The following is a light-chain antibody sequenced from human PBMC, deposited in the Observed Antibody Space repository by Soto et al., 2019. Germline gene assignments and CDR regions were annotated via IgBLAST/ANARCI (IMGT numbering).Light chain of an antibody. Sequence: QSVLTQPASVSGSPGQSITISCTGTSSDVGGYNFVSWYQQHPDKAPKLMIYDVTNRSSGVSNRFSGSKSGNTASLTISGLQAEDEADYYCSSYTSISTDVFGTGTKLTVL. CDR3: SSYTSISTDV. CDR1: SSDVGGYNF. V-gene: IGLV2-14*01. CDR2: DVT. J-gene: IGLJ1*01.